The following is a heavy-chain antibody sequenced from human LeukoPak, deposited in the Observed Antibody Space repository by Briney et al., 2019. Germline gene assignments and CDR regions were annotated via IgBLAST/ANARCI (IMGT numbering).Heavy chain of an antibody. D-gene: IGHD1-26*01. CDR3: ARGVGATNHHYYYMDV. CDR2: IYYSGST. CDR1: GGSISSYY. J-gene: IGHJ6*03. V-gene: IGHV4-59*01. Sequence: PSETLSLTCTVSGGSISSYYWSWIRQPPGKGLEWIGYIYYSGSTNYNPSLKSRVTISVDTSKNQFSLKLSSVTAADTAVYYCARGVGATNHHYYYMDVWGKGTTVTVSS.